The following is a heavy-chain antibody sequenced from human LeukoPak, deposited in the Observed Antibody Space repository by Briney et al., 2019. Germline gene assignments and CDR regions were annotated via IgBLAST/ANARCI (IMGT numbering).Heavy chain of an antibody. V-gene: IGHV4-34*01. J-gene: IGHJ4*02. Sequence: PSHTLSLIRALYGGSFSGYYWSWIRHHPGKGREWIGEINHSVSTNYNPPLKSRVTISVDTSKNQFSLTLSSVTAADTAVYYCARQLRYQRPRIDYWGQGTLVTVSS. CDR1: GGSFSGYY. CDR2: INHSVST. D-gene: IGHD3-9*01. CDR3: ARQLRYQRPRIDY.